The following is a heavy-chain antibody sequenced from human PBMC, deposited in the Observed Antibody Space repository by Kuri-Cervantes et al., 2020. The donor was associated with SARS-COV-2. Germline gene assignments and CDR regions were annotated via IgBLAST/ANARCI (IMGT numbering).Heavy chain of an antibody. J-gene: IGHJ4*02. V-gene: IGHV3-73*01. CDR2: IRSKANSYAT. CDR3: AKGSVWSGYSPHGFDY. CDR1: GFTFSGSA. D-gene: IGHD3-3*01. Sequence: GESLKIPRAAPGFTFSGSAMHWVRQASGKGLEWVGRIRSKANSYATAYAASVKGRFTISRDNSKTTLYLQMNSLRAEDTAVYYCAKGSVWSGYSPHGFDYWGQGTLVTVSS.